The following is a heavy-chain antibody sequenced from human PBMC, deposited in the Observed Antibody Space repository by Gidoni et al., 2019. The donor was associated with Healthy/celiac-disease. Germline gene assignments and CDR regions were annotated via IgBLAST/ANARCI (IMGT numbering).Heavy chain of an antibody. CDR3: ATALPHCSGGSCYFGPSYWYFDL. CDR1: GYTLTELS. V-gene: IGHV1-24*01. Sequence: QVQLVQSGAEVKKPGASVKVSCKVSGYTLTELSMHWVRQAPGKGLEWMGGFDPEDGETIYAQKFQGRVTMTEDTSTDTAYMELSSLRSEDTAVYYCATALPHCSGGSCYFGPSYWYFDLWGRGTLVTVSS. J-gene: IGHJ2*01. D-gene: IGHD2-15*01. CDR2: FDPEDGET.